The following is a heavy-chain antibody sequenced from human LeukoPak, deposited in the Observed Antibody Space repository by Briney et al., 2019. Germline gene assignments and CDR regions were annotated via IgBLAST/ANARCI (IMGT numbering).Heavy chain of an antibody. CDR3: ARTVIAAREPNFDY. CDR1: GGSLSSYY. V-gene: IGHV4-4*09. J-gene: IGHJ4*02. D-gene: IGHD6-6*01. CDR2: FYTSGST. Sequence: SETLSLTCTVSGGSLSSYYWSWLRQPPGKGLEGIGYFYTSGSTNYNPSLKSRVTISVDTSKNQFSLKLSSVTAADTAVYYCARTVIAAREPNFDYWGQGTLATVSS.